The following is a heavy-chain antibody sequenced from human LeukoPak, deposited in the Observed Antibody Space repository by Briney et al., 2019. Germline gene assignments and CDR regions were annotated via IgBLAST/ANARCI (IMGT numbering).Heavy chain of an antibody. CDR1: GFTFSSYW. CDR3: ARDFDYGDYGAFDI. Sequence: GGSLRLSCAASGFTFSSYWMSWVRQAPGKGLEWVANMNEGGSEKYYVDSVKGRFTISRDNSKNTLYLQMNSLRAEDTAVYYCARDFDYGDYGAFDIWGQGTMVTVSS. V-gene: IGHV3-7*03. D-gene: IGHD4-17*01. J-gene: IGHJ3*02. CDR2: MNEGGSEK.